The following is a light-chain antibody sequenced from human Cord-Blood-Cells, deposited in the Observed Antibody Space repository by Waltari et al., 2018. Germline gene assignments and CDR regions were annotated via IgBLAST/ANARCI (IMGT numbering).Light chain of an antibody. Sequence: AIQMTQSPSSLSASVGDRVTITCRASQGSRNDLGWYQQKPGKAPKLLIYAASSLQSGVPSRFSGSGSGTAFTLTSSSLQPEDFATYYCLQDYNYPWTFGQGTKVEIK. CDR3: LQDYNYPWT. V-gene: IGKV1-6*01. J-gene: IGKJ1*01. CDR2: AAS. CDR1: QGSRND.